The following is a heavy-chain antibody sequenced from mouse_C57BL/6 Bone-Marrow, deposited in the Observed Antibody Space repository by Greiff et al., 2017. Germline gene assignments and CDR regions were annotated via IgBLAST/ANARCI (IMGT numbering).Heavy chain of an antibody. CDR2: INPSNGGT. D-gene: IGHD2-3*01. Sequence: QVQLQQPGTELVKPGASVKLSCKASGYTFTSYWMHWVKQRPGQGLEWIGNINPSNGGTNYNEKFKSKGTLTVDKSSSTAYMQLSSLTSEDSAVYYCASENDGYYVTFLFAYWGQGTLVTVSA. CDR1: GYTFTSYW. J-gene: IGHJ3*01. V-gene: IGHV1-53*01. CDR3: ASENDGYYVTFLFAY.